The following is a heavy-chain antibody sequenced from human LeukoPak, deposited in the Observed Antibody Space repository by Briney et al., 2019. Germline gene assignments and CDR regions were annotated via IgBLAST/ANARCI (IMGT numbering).Heavy chain of an antibody. CDR1: GFAFSNYW. CDR3: LAGYYYYYMDV. D-gene: IGHD3-16*01. Sequence: GGPLRLSCAASGFAFSNYWLHWVRQAPGKGLEWVARTNTHGSSTNYADSVKGRFTISRDNAKNTLYLQMTSLSAEDTAVYYALAGYYYYYMDVWGKGTTVTVSS. J-gene: IGHJ6*03. V-gene: IGHV3-74*01. CDR2: TNTHGSST.